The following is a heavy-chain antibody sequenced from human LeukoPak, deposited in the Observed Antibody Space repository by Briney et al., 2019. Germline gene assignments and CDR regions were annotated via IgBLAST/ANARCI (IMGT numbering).Heavy chain of an antibody. J-gene: IGHJ4*02. CDR3: ARVMNYFDS. V-gene: IGHV4-38-2*02. Sequence: DPSETLSLTCTVSGYSISSGYYWGWIRQPPGKGVEWIGSIYHSGSTYYNPSLKSRVTISVDTSKNQLSLKLGSVTAADTAVYYCARVMNYFDSWGQGTLVTVSS. CDR1: GYSISSGYY. CDR2: IYHSGST.